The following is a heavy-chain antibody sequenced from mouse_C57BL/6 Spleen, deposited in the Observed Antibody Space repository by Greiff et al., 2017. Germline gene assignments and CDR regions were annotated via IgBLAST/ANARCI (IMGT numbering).Heavy chain of an antibody. Sequence: GGGLVQPKGSLKLSCAASGFSFNTYAMNWVRQAPGKGLEWVARIRSKSNNYATYYADSVKDRFTISRDDSESMLYLQMNNLKTEDTAMYYCVRHNDGYYQLYWYFDVWGTGTTVTVSS. J-gene: IGHJ1*03. CDR3: VRHNDGYYQLYWYFDV. CDR2: IRSKSNNYAT. D-gene: IGHD2-3*01. V-gene: IGHV10-1*01. CDR1: GFSFNTYA.